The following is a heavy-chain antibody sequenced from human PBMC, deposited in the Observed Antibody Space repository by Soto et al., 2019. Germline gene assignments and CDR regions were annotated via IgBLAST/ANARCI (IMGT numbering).Heavy chain of an antibody. J-gene: IGHJ4*02. CDR2: INAGNGNT. V-gene: IGHV1-3*01. CDR3: ARDPGQLVHFDY. D-gene: IGHD6-6*01. CDR1: GYTFTSYA. Sequence: ASVKVSCKASGYTFTSYAMHWVRQAPGQRLEWMGWINAGNGNTKYSQKFQGRVTITRDTSTSTAYMELSSLRSEDTAVYYCARDPGQLVHFDYWGQGTLVTVSS.